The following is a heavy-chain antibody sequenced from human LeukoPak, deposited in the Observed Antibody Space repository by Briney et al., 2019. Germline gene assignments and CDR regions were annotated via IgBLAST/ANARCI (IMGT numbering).Heavy chain of an antibody. CDR2: VIPIFGTA. D-gene: IGHD3-22*01. J-gene: IGHJ4*02. V-gene: IGHV1-69*13. CDR1: GGTFSSYA. CDR3: ARFPEAGYYYDSSGYRDY. Sequence: SVKVSCKAYGGTFSSYAISWVRQAPGQGLEWMGGVIPIFGTANYAQKFQGRVTITADESTSTAYMELSSLRSEDTAVYYCARFPEAGYYYDSSGYRDYWGQGTLVTVSS.